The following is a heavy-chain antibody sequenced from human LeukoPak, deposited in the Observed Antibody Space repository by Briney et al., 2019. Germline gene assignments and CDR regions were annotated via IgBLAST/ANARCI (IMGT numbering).Heavy chain of an antibody. V-gene: IGHV3-72*01. D-gene: IGHD4-17*01. CDR3: ARVMGGLRSPPTDYYYYGMDV. J-gene: IGHJ6*02. Sequence: GGSLRLSCAASGFTFSDHYMDWVRQAPGKGLEWVGRTRNKANSYTTEYAASVKGRFTISRDDSKNSLYLQMNSLRAEDTAVYYCARVMGGLRSPPTDYYYYGMDVWGQGTTVTVSS. CDR2: TRNKANSYTT. CDR1: GFTFSDHY.